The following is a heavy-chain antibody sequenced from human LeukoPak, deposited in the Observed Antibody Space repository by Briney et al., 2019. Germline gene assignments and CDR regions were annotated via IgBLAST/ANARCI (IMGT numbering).Heavy chain of an antibody. CDR1: GGSINSYY. CDR3: ARRQYYDSDGYWYYFDY. D-gene: IGHD3-22*01. V-gene: IGHV4-59*08. J-gene: IGHJ4*02. Sequence: SETLSLTCTVSGGSINSYYWSWIRQPPGQGLEGIGQIYYSGSTNYNPSLQSRVTMSVDTSKNQFSLNLSSVTAADTAVYYCARRQYYDSDGYWYYFDYWGQGILVTVSS. CDR2: IYYSGST.